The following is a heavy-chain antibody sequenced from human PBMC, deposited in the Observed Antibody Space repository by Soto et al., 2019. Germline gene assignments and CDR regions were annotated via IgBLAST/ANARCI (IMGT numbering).Heavy chain of an antibody. Sequence: QVQLVESGGGVVQPGRSLRLSCAASGFTFSSYGMHWVRQAPGKGLEWVAVISYDGSNKYYADSVKGRFTISRDNSKNTLYLQMNSLRAEDTAVYYCAKAPSFDWLFTGLYYYYGMDVWGQGTTVTVSS. V-gene: IGHV3-30*18. CDR1: GFTFSSYG. CDR3: AKAPSFDWLFTGLYYYYGMDV. J-gene: IGHJ6*02. D-gene: IGHD3-9*01. CDR2: ISYDGSNK.